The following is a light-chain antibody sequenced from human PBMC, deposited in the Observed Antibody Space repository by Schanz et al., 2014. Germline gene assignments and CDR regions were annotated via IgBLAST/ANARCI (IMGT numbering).Light chain of an antibody. J-gene: IGKJ2*02. Sequence: EIVMTQSPATLSVSPGERATLSCRASQSVSSNLAWYQQKPGQAPRLLIYGASSRATGIPDRFSGSGSGTDFTLTISRLEPEDFAVYYCQQYGGSPRTFGQGTKLEIK. CDR2: GAS. CDR1: QSVSSN. CDR3: QQYGGSPRT. V-gene: IGKV3-20*01.